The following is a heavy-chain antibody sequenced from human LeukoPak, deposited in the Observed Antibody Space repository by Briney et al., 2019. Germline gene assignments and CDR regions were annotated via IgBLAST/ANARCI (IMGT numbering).Heavy chain of an antibody. J-gene: IGHJ5*02. CDR1: GGSISSYY. D-gene: IGHD2-2*01. V-gene: IGHV4-59*01. CDR3: ARVYGVPGWFDP. CDR2: IYYSGST. Sequence: SETLSLTCTVSGGSISSYYWSWIRQPPGKGLEWIGYIYYSGSTNYNPSLTSRVTISVDTSKNKFSLKLSSVTAADTAVYYCARVYGVPGWFDPWGQGTLVTVSS.